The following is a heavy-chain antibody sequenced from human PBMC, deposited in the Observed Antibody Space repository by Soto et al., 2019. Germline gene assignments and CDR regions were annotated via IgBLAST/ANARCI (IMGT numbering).Heavy chain of an antibody. CDR1: SGSISSSNW. CDR3: ARHGGSSWYADY. CDR2: IYYSGST. D-gene: IGHD6-13*01. Sequence: SETLSLTCAVSSGSISSSNWWSWVRQPPGKGLEWIGEIYYSGSTYYNPSLKSRVTISVDTSKNQFSLKLSSVTAADTAVYYCARHGGSSWYADYWGQGTLVTVSS. J-gene: IGHJ4*02. V-gene: IGHV4-4*02.